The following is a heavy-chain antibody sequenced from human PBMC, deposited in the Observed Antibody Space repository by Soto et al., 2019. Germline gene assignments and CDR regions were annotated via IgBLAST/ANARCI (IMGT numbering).Heavy chain of an antibody. J-gene: IGHJ3*02. CDR3: ATARPASGAAYARDI. CDR2: IGSTGSGT. D-gene: IGHD6-25*01. V-gene: IGHV3-48*04. CDR1: GFTFSAYS. Sequence: EVQLVESGGGLVQPGGSLRLSCAASGFTFSAYSMNWVRQAPGKGLEWVSFIGSTGSGTYYADSVMGRFTISRDNARNSVDLKVGRLRANDTAVYHCATARPASGAAYARDICGRGTVVSAAS.